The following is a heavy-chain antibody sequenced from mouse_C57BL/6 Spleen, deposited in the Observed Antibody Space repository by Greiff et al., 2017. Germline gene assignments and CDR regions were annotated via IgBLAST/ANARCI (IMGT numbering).Heavy chain of an antibody. D-gene: IGHD1-1*01. CDR3: ARKVPPNYDGSSYLDY. CDR1: GYTFTSYW. V-gene: IGHV1-72*01. Sequence: QVQLQQPGAELVKPGASVKLSCKASGYTFTSYWMPWVKQRPGRGLEWIGRIDPNSGGTKYNAKFKSKATLTVAKPSSSAYMQLRSLTSEDSAVSYCARKVPPNYDGSSYLDYWGQGTTLTVSS. J-gene: IGHJ2*01. CDR2: IDPNSGGT.